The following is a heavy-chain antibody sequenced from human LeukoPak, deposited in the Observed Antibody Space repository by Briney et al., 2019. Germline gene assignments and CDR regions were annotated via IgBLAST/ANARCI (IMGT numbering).Heavy chain of an antibody. J-gene: IGHJ4*02. CDR1: GFTFSSYA. D-gene: IGHD3-3*01. CDR3: AKGGITIFGVWIEARNELDY. Sequence: TGGSLRLSCAASGFTFSSYAMSWVRQAPGKGLEWVSAISGSGGSTYYADSVKGRFTISRDNSKNTLYLQMNSLRAEDTAVYYCAKGGITIFGVWIEARNELDYWGQGILVTVSS. CDR2: ISGSGGST. V-gene: IGHV3-23*01.